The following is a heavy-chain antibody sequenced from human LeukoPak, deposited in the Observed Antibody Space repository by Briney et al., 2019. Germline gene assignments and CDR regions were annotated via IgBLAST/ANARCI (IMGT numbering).Heavy chain of an antibody. J-gene: IGHJ4*02. D-gene: IGHD1-26*01. Sequence: GGSLRLSCAASGFTFSSYAMHRVREAPGPGREGVAVISYDGSNKYYADSVKGRFTISRDSSKNTLYLQMNSLRAEDTAVYYCAKDLRSSADPKMGAADYWGQGTLVTVSS. CDR2: ISYDGSNK. V-gene: IGHV3-30*04. CDR1: GFTFSSYA. CDR3: AKDLRSSADPKMGAADY.